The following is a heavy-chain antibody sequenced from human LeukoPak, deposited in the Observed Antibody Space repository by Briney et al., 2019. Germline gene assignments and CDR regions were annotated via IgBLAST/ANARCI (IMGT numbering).Heavy chain of an antibody. J-gene: IGHJ3*02. Sequence: SETLPLSCTVSGGTISIYYWSCIRQPPGKGVGWVGYIYTSGSTNYNPSLKSRVTISVDTAKNHFPLKLSSVAAADTAVYYWARLWGSSWYFDAFDIWGQETMVTVSS. CDR3: ARLWGSSWYFDAFDI. CDR2: IYTSGST. D-gene: IGHD6-13*01. CDR1: GGTISIYY. V-gene: IGHV4-4*09.